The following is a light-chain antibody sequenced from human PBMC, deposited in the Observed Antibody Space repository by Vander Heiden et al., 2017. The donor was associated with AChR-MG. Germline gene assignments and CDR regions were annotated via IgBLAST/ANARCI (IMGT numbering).Light chain of an antibody. CDR1: ESISNL. CDR2: LAS. J-gene: IGKJ1*01. CDR3: HQTYSTFET. V-gene: IGKV1-39*01. Sequence: DIQLTQTPSSLSASVGDRVTITSRASESISNLLSWYQQRPGKAPRLLIYLASTLQNGVPSRFSGSESGTAFTLTINSLQPEDFATYYCHQTYSTFETFGQGTRVEIK.